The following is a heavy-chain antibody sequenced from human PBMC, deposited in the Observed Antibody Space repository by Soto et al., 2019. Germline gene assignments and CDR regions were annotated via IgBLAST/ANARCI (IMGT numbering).Heavy chain of an antibody. D-gene: IGHD5-12*01. CDR3: ARDGSRGYSGYDTFDY. V-gene: IGHV1-18*04. CDR2: ISAYNGNT. J-gene: IGHJ4*02. Sequence: QVQLLQSGAEVKKPGASVKVSCKASGSTFTSSGISWVRQAPGQGLEWMGWISAYNGNTNYAQKLQGRVTMTTDTSTSTAYMELRSLRSDDTAVYYCARDGSRGYSGYDTFDYWGQGTLVTVSS. CDR1: GSTFTSSG.